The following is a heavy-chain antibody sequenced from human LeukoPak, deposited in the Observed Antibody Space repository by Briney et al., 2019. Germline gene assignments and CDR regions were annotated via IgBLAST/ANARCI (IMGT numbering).Heavy chain of an antibody. J-gene: IGHJ3*02. D-gene: IGHD5-18*01. CDR1: GGSISSGSYY. CDR2: IYTSGST. CDR3: ARDLRDTLGDI. Sequence: SETLSLTCTVSGGSISSGSYYWSWIRQPAGKGLEWIGRIYTSGSTNYNPSLKSRVTISADTSKNQFSLKLSSVTAADTAVYYCARDLRDTLGDIWGQGTMVTVSS. V-gene: IGHV4-61*02.